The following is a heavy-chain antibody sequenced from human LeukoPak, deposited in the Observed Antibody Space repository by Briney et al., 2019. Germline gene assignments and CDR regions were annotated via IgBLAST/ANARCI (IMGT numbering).Heavy chain of an antibody. CDR1: GFTFSSYS. V-gene: IGHV3-21*01. CDR3: AGGAFLVENRCSSISCRGFWSGYYWDYYYYYMEV. D-gene: IGHD3-3*01. J-gene: IGHJ6*03. CDR2: ISISSSDI. Sequence: GGSLRLSCAASGFTFSSYSMNSVRQAPGKGQEWVSSISISSSDIYYTDSVKVRFTISRDNAKNSLYLQMNSLRGEDTDVYYCAGGAFLVENRCSSISCRGFWSGYYWDYYYYYMEVWGKGTTVTVSS.